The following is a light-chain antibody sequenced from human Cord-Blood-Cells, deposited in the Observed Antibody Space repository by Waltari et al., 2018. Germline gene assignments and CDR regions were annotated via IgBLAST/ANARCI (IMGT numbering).Light chain of an antibody. CDR1: QSISSY. CDR3: QQSYSTPFT. Sequence: DIQMTQSPSSLSASVGDRVTITCRASQSISSYLNWYQQKPGNAPKLLIYAASSLQSGVPSRFSGSGSGTDITLTISSRQPEDIATDYCQQSYSTPFTFGPGTKVDSK. V-gene: IGKV1-39*01. CDR2: AAS. J-gene: IGKJ3*01.